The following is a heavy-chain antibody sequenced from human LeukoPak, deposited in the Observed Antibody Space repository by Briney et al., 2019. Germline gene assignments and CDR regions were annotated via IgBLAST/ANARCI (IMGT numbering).Heavy chain of an antibody. Sequence: SETLSLTCTVSGGSISSYYWSWIRQPPGKGLEWIGYIYYSGSTSYNPSLKSRVTISVDTSKNQFSLKLSSVTAADTAVYYCARHPISGWYVLDYWGQGTLVTVSS. J-gene: IGHJ4*02. V-gene: IGHV4-59*08. D-gene: IGHD6-19*01. CDR1: GGSISSYY. CDR2: IYYSGST. CDR3: ARHPISGWYVLDY.